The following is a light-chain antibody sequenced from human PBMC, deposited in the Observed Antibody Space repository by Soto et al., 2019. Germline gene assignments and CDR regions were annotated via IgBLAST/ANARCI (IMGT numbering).Light chain of an antibody. CDR1: QFISKN. CDR3: QQRYSTPLT. J-gene: IGKJ4*01. V-gene: IGKV1-39*01. CDR2: AAS. Sequence: DIQMTQSPSSLSASVGDRVTISCRASQFISKNLNWYQQKPGRAPNLLIYAASNLEGGVPSRFSGSGSGTYFALTISGLRPEDFATYYCQQRYSTPLTFGGGTKVET.